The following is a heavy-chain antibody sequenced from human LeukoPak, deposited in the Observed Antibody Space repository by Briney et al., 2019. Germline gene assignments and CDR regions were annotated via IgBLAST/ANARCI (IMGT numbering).Heavy chain of an antibody. D-gene: IGHD3-10*01. J-gene: IGHJ4*02. CDR2: IYTSGST. CDR1: GGSISSYY. Sequence: PSETLSLTCTVSGGSISSYYWSWIRQSAGKGLEWIGRIYTSGSTNYNPSLKSRVTMSVDTSKNQFSLKLSSVTAADTAVYYCATDYYGSGSYYTYWGQGTLVTVSS. CDR3: ATDYYGSGSYYTY. V-gene: IGHV4-4*07.